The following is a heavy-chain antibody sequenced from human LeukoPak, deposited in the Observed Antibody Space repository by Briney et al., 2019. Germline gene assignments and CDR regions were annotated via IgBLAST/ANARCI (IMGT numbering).Heavy chain of an antibody. D-gene: IGHD6-19*01. CDR3: AISSGWADAFDI. V-gene: IGHV4-39*07. J-gene: IGHJ3*02. CDR1: GGSISSSSYY. Sequence: SETLSLTCTVSGGSISSSSYYWGWIRQPPGKGLEWIGSIYYSGSTYYNPSLKSRVTISVDTSKNQFSLKLSSVTAADTAVYYCAISSGWADAFDIWGQGTMVTVSS. CDR2: IYYSGST.